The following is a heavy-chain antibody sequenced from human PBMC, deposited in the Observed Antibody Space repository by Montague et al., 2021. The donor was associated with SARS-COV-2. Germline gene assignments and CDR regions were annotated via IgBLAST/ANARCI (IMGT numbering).Heavy chain of an antibody. V-gene: IGHV4-39*07. CDR2: IYHSGSA. Sequence: SETLSLTCTISGGSISSTSYYWGWVRQPPGKGLEWIGSIYHSGSAYYNPSLKSRVTISIDTSKNQFSLKLSSVTAADTAVYYCARVPDSGNYWLGDYWGQGTLVTVSS. D-gene: IGHD1-26*01. CDR3: ARVPDSGNYWLGDY. CDR1: GGSISSTSYY. J-gene: IGHJ4*02.